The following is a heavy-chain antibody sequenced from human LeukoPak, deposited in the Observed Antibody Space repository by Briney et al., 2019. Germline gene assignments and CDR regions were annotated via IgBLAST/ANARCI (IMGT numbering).Heavy chain of an antibody. CDR2: IYHSGNT. J-gene: IGHJ3*02. V-gene: IGHV4-38-2*02. CDR3: ASAFDI. Sequence: SETLSLTCTVSGYSITSGYYWDWIRQPPGKGLEWIGSIYHSGNTYYNPSLKSRVTISVDTSKNQFSLKLRSVTAADTAVYYCASAFDIWGQGTMVTVSS. CDR1: GYSITSGYY.